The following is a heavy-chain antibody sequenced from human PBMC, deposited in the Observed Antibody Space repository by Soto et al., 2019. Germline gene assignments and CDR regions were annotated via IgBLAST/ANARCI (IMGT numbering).Heavy chain of an antibody. CDR3: AKAVEEVLTYYGMVV. J-gene: IGHJ6*02. CDR2: VSGRGDGT. CDR1: GFTFSEYA. V-gene: IGHV3-23*01. Sequence: EVQILESGGALVQPGGSLRLSCSVSGFTFSEYAMNWVRQAPGKGLEWVSAVSGRGDGTFYADSVKGRFTISRDNFKNTVYMQMNSLTVDDTAVYYCAKAVEEVLTYYGMVVWGRGTTVTVSS.